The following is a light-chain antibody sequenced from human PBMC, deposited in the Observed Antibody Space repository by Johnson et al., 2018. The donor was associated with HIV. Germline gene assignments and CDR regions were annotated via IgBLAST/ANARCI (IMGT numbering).Light chain of an antibody. CDR1: SSNIGNNY. V-gene: IGLV1-51*01. CDR2: DNH. CDR3: GTWDSSLSLLYV. Sequence: QSVLTQPPSVSAAPGQKVTISCSGSSSNIGNNYVSWYQQVPGTAPKLLIYDNHKRPSGIPDRFSGSKSGTSATLGITGLQTGDEADYYCGTWDSSLSLLYVFGTGTKVTVL. J-gene: IGLJ1*01.